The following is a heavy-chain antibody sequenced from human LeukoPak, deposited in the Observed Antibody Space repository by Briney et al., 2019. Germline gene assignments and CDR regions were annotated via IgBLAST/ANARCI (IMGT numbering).Heavy chain of an antibody. D-gene: IGHD2-15*01. CDR1: GFTFEDYA. V-gene: IGHV3-9*01. J-gene: IGHJ4*02. CDR3: ARWDCSGDSCYQGLDY. Sequence: QSGGSLRLSCAASGFTFEDYAMHWVRQVSGKGLEWVSSISWNGDTTGYVNSVKGRFTISRDNAKNSLYLQMDSLRTEDTALYYCARWDCSGDSCYQGLDYWGQGTLVTVSS. CDR2: ISWNGDTT.